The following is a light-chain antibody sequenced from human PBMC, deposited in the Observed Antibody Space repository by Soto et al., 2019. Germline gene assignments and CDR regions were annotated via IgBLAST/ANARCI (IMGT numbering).Light chain of an antibody. J-gene: IGKJ5*01. CDR2: GAS. CDR3: QQYGSSPLIT. V-gene: IGKV3-20*01. Sequence: DMVLTQCPGPLSLSAGERATLSCRASQSVSSSSLAWYQQKPGQAPRLLIYGASSRATGIPDRFSGSGSGTDFTLTISRLEPEDFAVYYCQQYGSSPLITFGQGTRLEIK. CDR1: QSVSSSS.